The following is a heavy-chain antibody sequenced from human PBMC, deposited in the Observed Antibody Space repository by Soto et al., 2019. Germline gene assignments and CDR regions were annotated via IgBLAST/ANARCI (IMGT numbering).Heavy chain of an antibody. CDR1: GGTSSSSA. V-gene: IGHV1-69*01. CDR2: IIPIFGTA. D-gene: IGHD2-15*01. CDR3: ATSGSHCSGGSCLFYYGMDV. Sequence: QVQLGQSGAEVKKPGSSVKVSCKASGGTSSSSAISWVRQAPGQGLEWMGGIIPIFGTANYAEKFQGRVTITADESTSTAYMELSSLRAEDTAVYYCATSGSHCSGGSCLFYYGMDVWGQGTTVTVSS. J-gene: IGHJ6*02.